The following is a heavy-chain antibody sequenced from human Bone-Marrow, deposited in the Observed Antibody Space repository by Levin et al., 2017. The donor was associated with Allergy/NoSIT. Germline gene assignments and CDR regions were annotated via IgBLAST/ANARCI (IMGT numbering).Heavy chain of an antibody. CDR2: ISYDGSDK. CDR3: AKTREFSYGPFDY. CDR1: GFTFSNYD. Sequence: RPGGSLRLSCAASGFTFSNYDIHWVRQTPGKGLEWVTFISYDGSDKKYADFVKGRFTIPRDNSKNTVYLQMSSLRGEDTAVYYCAKTREFSYGPFDYWGLGTLVTVSS. V-gene: IGHV3-30*18. D-gene: IGHD5-18*01. J-gene: IGHJ4*02.